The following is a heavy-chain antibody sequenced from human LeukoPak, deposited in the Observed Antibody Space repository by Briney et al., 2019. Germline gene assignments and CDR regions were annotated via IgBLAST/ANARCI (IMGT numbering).Heavy chain of an antibody. J-gene: IGHJ4*02. CDR3: ARDGITGTKGNLDY. Sequence: GTLSLTCAVSGGSISSSNWWSWVRQAPGKGLEWVANITQDGSEKYYVDSVKGRFTISRDNAKNSLYLQMNTLRPEDTAVYYCARDGITGTKGNLDYWGQGTLVTVSS. D-gene: IGHD1-7*01. V-gene: IGHV3-7*03. CDR1: GGSISSSNW. CDR2: ITQDGSEK.